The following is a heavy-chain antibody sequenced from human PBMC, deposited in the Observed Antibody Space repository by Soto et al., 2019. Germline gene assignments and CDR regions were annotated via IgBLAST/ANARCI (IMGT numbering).Heavy chain of an antibody. V-gene: IGHV1-2*04. Sequence: ASVKVSCKASGYTSTGYYMHWVRQAPGQGLEWMGWINPNSGGTNYAQKFQGWVTMTRDTSISTAYMELSRLRSDDTAVYYCARAGDPRRTHYYGMDVWGQGTTVTVSS. CDR3: ARAGDPRRTHYYGMDV. D-gene: IGHD4-17*01. CDR1: GYTSTGYY. CDR2: INPNSGGT. J-gene: IGHJ6*02.